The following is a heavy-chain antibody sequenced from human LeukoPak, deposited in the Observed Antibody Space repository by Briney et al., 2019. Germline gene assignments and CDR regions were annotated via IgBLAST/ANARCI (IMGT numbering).Heavy chain of an antibody. D-gene: IGHD3-22*01. Sequence: GGSLRLSCAASGFTFSSYYINWVRQAPGKGLEWVSSTSGGGSYIYYADSVEGRFTISRDNAKNSLYLQMNSLRDEDTAVYYCAREMGYDNSGLDYWGQGTLVTVSS. CDR1: GFTFSSYY. CDR3: AREMGYDNSGLDY. V-gene: IGHV3-21*06. J-gene: IGHJ4*02. CDR2: TSGGGSYI.